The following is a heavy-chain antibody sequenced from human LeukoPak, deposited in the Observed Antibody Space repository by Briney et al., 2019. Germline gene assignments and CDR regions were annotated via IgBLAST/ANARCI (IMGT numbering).Heavy chain of an antibody. CDR1: GGSISSSSYY. D-gene: IGHD3-3*01. V-gene: IGHV4-39*07. J-gene: IGHJ6*03. CDR3: ARGGFLDHWSYYYYMDV. Sequence: SETLSLTCTVSGGSISSSSYYWGWIRQPPGKGLEWIGSIYYSGSTYYNPSLKSRVTISVDTSKNQFSLKLSSVTAADTAVYYCARGGFLDHWSYYYYMDVWGKGTTVTVSS. CDR2: IYYSGST.